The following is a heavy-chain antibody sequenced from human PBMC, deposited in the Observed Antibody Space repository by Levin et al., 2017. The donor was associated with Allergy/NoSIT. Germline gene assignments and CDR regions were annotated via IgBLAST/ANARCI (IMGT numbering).Heavy chain of an antibody. CDR2: IYFTGAT. J-gene: IGHJ5*02. CDR1: GGSISTGSYY. CDR3: VRSVNAAGWVWFDP. D-gene: IGHD6-13*01. Sequence: SETLSLTCNVSGGSISTGSYYWGWIRQPPGKGLEWVGHIYFTGATYSNPSLNSRITISVDTLKNPFSLELTSVTAADPAVYYCVRSVNAAGWVWFDPWGQGTLVTVSS. V-gene: IGHV4-39*02.